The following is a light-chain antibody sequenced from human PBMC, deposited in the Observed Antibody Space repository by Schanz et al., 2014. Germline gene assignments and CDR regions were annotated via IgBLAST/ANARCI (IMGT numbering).Light chain of an antibody. CDR2: EVS. CDR3: CSYAGDNTVR. V-gene: IGLV2-8*01. CDR1: SSDVGGYDF. Sequence: QSALTQPASVSGSPGQSITISCTGTSSDVGGYDFVSWYQQHPGKAPKLMIYEVSKRPSGVPDRFSGSKSGNTASLTVSGLQAEDEADYYCCSYAGDNTVRFGGGTKLTVL. J-gene: IGLJ3*02.